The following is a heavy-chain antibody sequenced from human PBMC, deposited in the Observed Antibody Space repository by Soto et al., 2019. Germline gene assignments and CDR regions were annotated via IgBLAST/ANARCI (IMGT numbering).Heavy chain of an antibody. V-gene: IGHV1-2*04. J-gene: IGHJ3*02. Sequence: SSVKVSCKASGYTFTGYYMHWVRQAPGQGLEWMGWINPNSGGTNYAQKFQGWVTMTRDTAISTAYMELSRLRSDDTAVDYCARDPLKLGIQPSDAFDIWGQGTMVTVSS. CDR2: INPNSGGT. CDR3: ARDPLKLGIQPSDAFDI. D-gene: IGHD7-27*01. CDR1: GYTFTGYY.